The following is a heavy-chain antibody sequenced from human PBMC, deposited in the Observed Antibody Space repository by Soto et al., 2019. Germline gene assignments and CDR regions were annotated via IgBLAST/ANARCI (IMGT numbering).Heavy chain of an antibody. V-gene: IGHV3-13*05. Sequence: PGGSLRLSCADSGFPFSSYDMHWVRQSTGKGLEWVSSIGTAGDPYYPGSVKGRFTISRENAKNSLYLQMNSLRAGDTAVYYCARSISGWPFYYDYGMDVWGQGTRVTVSS. CDR3: ARSISGWPFYYDYGMDV. CDR2: IGTAGDP. J-gene: IGHJ6*02. CDR1: GFPFSSYD. D-gene: IGHD6-19*01.